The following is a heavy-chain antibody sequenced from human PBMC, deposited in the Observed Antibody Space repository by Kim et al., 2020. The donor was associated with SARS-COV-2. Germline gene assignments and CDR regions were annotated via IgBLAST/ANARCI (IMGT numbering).Heavy chain of an antibody. CDR2: INTNTGNP. Sequence: ASVKVSCKASGYTFTSYAMNWVRQAPGQGLEWMGWINTNTGNPTYAQGFTGRFVFSLDISVSTTYLQISSLKAEDTAVYYCASSGIQLWFYGMDVWGQGTTVTVSS. J-gene: IGHJ6*02. V-gene: IGHV7-4-1*02. CDR1: GYTFTSYA. CDR3: ASSGIQLWFYGMDV. D-gene: IGHD5-18*01.